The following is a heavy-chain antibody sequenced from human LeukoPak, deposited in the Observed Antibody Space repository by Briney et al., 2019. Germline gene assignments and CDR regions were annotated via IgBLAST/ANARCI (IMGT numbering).Heavy chain of an antibody. CDR1: GFNFGSYG. CDR3: ARYNSGRGDY. D-gene: IGHD1-20*01. J-gene: IGHJ4*02. Sequence: PGGSLRLSCVASGFNFGSYGIQWVRQAPGKGLEWVAIIWYNGGNKYYEDSVRGRFTVSRDNSKNTAWLQMDSLRVEDTAVYYCARYNSGRGDYWGQGTLVTVSS. V-gene: IGHV3-33*01. CDR2: IWYNGGNK.